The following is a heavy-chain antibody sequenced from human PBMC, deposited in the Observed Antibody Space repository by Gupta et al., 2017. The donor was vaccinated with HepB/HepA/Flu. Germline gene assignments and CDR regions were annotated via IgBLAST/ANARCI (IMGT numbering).Heavy chain of an antibody. J-gene: IGHJ5*02. V-gene: IGHV2-5*02. Sequence: QITLKESGPTLVKPTQTLTLTCTFSGFSLSTSGVGVGWIRQPPGKALEWLALIYWDDDKRYSPSLKSRLTITKDTSKNQVVLTMTNMDPVDTATYYCAHAYSSSWYGILKHGGNWFDPWGQGTLVTVSS. D-gene: IGHD6-13*01. CDR1: GFSLSTSGVG. CDR3: AHAYSSSWYGILKHGGNWFDP. CDR2: IYWDDDK.